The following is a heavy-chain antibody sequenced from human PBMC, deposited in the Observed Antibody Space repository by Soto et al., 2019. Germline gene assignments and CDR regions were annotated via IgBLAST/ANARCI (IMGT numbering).Heavy chain of an antibody. CDR3: ERNEGTKVIDY. Sequence: GEALKISCKCSGYIFTSYCIVLVRQMPGKGLEWMGIIYPGDSDTRYSPSFQGQVTISADKSISTAYLQWSSLKASDTAMYYCERNEGTKVIDYWGQGTMVTVSS. CDR1: GYIFTSYC. J-gene: IGHJ4*02. D-gene: IGHD2-8*01. V-gene: IGHV5-51*01. CDR2: IYPGDSDT.